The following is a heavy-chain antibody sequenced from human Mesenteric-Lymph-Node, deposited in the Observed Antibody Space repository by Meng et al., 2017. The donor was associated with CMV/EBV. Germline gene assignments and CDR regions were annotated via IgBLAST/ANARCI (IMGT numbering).Heavy chain of an antibody. J-gene: IGHJ4*02. CDR1: GDTFSRYA. D-gene: IGHD1-1*01. V-gene: IGHV1-69*05. CDR3: VRDGRGQLWSYFDY. Sequence: SGDTFSRYAIHWVRQAPGQGLEWMGGIIPVFDPVNYAQTFQGRVIISTDESASTAYMELSSLRSDDTAIYYCVRDGRGQLWSYFDYWGQGTLVTVSS. CDR2: IIPVFDPV.